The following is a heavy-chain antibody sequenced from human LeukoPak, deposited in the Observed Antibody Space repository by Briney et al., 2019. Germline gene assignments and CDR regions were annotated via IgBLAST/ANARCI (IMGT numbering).Heavy chain of an antibody. J-gene: IGHJ6*02. CDR1: GDSISSYY. V-gene: IGHV4-34*12. CDR3: AKQQLYGSGSYFPHHYYYYGMDV. D-gene: IGHD3-10*01. Sequence: SETLSLTCTVSGDSISSYYWNWIRQPPGKGLEWIGEIIHGGSTNYNPSLKSRVTISVDTSKKQFSLKLSSVTAADTAVYYCAKQQLYGSGSYFPHHYYYYGMDVWGQGTTVTVSS. CDR2: IIHGGST.